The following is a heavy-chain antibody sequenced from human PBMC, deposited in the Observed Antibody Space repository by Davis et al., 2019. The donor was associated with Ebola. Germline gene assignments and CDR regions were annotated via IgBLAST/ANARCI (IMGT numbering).Heavy chain of an antibody. V-gene: IGHV3-30*18. J-gene: IGHJ4*02. D-gene: IGHD6-6*01. CDR1: GITFSTYA. CDR2: ISYVGSNK. Sequence: PGGLLRPPVAAPGITFSTYAMHWVRQAPGKGLEGVAVISYVGSNKYYADSVKGRFTIPRDNSKTTLYLQMNSLRAEDTAMYYCAKLLMGQLSHFDYWGQGTLVTVSS. CDR3: AKLLMGQLSHFDY.